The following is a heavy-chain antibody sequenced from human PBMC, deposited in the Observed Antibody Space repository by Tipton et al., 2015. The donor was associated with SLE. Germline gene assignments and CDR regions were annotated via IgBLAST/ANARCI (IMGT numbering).Heavy chain of an antibody. D-gene: IGHD3-3*01. J-gene: IGHJ4*02. V-gene: IGHV4-59*02. CDR2: IYYKGST. Sequence: TLSLTCTVSGGSVNGHYWSWIRQAPGKGLEWIGYIYYKGSTDYKSSLKSRLTISIDTSKNQVSLKLTSVTAADTAVYYCARAPLFGVVTVRGPFDYWGQGTLVTVSS. CDR1: GGSVNGHY. CDR3: ARAPLFGVVTVRGPFDY.